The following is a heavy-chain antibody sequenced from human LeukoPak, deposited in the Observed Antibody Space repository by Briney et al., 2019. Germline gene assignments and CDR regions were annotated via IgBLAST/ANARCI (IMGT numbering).Heavy chain of an antibody. CDR3: ATQTAQLRYFDWLSEYYFDY. CDR1: GGSISGYY. CDR2: INHSGST. J-gene: IGHJ4*02. Sequence: PSETLSLTCTVSGGSISGYYWSWIRQPPGKGLEWIGEINHSGSTNYNPSLKSRVTISVDTSKNQFSLKLSYVTAADTAVYYCATQTAQLRYFDWLSEYYFDYWGQGTLVTVSS. V-gene: IGHV4-34*01. D-gene: IGHD3-9*01.